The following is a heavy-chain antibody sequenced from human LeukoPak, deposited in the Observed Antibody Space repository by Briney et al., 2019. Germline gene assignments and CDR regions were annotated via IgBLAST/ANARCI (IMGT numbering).Heavy chain of an antibody. D-gene: IGHD4-17*01. CDR1: GFTFSSYG. J-gene: IGHJ4*02. Sequence: GGSLRLSCAASGFTFSSYGMHWVRQAPGKGLERVAVIWYDGSNKYYADSVKGRFTISRDNSKNTLYLQMNSLRAEDTAVYYCASELVTVTDSELPIFDYWGQGTLVTVSS. CDR3: ASELVTVTDSELPIFDY. V-gene: IGHV3-33*01. CDR2: IWYDGSNK.